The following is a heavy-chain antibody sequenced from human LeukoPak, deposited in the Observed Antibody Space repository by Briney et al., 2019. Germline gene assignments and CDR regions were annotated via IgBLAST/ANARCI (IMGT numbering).Heavy chain of an antibody. Sequence: GGSLRLSCAASGFTFSSYAMSWVRQAPGKGLEWVSAISGSGGSTYYADSVKGRFTISRDNSKNTLYLQMNSLRAEDTAVYYCAKDVRGYSSSWYVFDYWGQGTLVTASS. CDR2: ISGSGGST. V-gene: IGHV3-23*01. D-gene: IGHD6-13*01. CDR1: GFTFSSYA. J-gene: IGHJ4*02. CDR3: AKDVRGYSSSWYVFDY.